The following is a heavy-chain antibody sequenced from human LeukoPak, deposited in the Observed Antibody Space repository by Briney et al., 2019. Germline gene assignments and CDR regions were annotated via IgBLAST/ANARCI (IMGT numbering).Heavy chain of an antibody. V-gene: IGHV1-2*02. J-gene: IGHJ4*02. D-gene: IGHD6-19*01. CDR3: ARLEAVAGIFDS. Sequence: ASVKVSCKASGYTFTGYYMHWVRQAPGQGLEWMGWINPNSGGTNYAQKFQGRVTMTRDTSISTAYMEVSRLRSDDTAVYSCARLEAVAGIFDSWGQGTLVTVSS. CDR1: GYTFTGYY. CDR2: INPNSGGT.